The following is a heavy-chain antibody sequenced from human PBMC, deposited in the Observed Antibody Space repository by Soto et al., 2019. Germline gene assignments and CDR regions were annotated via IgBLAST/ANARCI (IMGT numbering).Heavy chain of an antibody. J-gene: IGHJ6*02. CDR3: ARDLVLVPGAFSGYYYYGMDV. CDR2: ISYDGSNK. D-gene: IGHD2-2*01. V-gene: IGHV3-30-3*01. Sequence: QVQLVESGGGVVQPGRSLRLSCAASGFTFSSYAMHWVRQAPGKGLEWVAVISYDGSNKYYADSVKGRFTISRDNSKNTQYLQMNSLRAEDTAVYYCARDLVLVPGAFSGYYYYGMDVWGQGTTVTVSS. CDR1: GFTFSSYA.